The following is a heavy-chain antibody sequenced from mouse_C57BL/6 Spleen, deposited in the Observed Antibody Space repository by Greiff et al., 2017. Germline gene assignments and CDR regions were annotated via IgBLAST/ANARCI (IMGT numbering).Heavy chain of an antibody. CDR2: IDPEGGDT. D-gene: IGHD1-1*01. Sequence: VQLQESGAELVKPGASVKLSCTASGFNIKDYYMHWVKQRTEQGLEWIGRIDPEGGDTKYASKFKGKATIPADTSSNTAYLQLRSLTSEDTAVXYVAGYGRSSEGFAYWGQGTLVTVSA. CDR1: GFNIKDYY. CDR3: AGYGRSSEGFAY. J-gene: IGHJ3*01. V-gene: IGHV14-2*01.